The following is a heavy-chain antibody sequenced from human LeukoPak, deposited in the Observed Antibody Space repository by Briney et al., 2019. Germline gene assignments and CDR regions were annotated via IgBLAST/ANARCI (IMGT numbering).Heavy chain of an antibody. CDR1: GGSISSGGYY. CDR2: IYYSGST. Sequence: SETLSLTCPVSGGSISSGGYYWSWIRQHPGKGLEWIGYIYYSGSTYYNPSLKSRVTISVDTSKNQFSLKLSSVTAADTAVYYCARDVKYYGSGTPRDYWYFDLWGRGTLVTVSS. J-gene: IGHJ2*01. CDR3: ARDVKYYGSGTPRDYWYFDL. V-gene: IGHV4-31*03. D-gene: IGHD3-10*01.